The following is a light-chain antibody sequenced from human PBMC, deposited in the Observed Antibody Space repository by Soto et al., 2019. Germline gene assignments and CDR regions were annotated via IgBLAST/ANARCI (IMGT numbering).Light chain of an antibody. V-gene: IGLV1-47*01. Sequence: QSVLTQPPSASATPGQRVTISCSGSDSNIGSKYVYWYQQPPGTAPKLLMYRNNQRPSGVPDRFSGSKSGTTASLAINVLRSEDEVDYYCAAWDSSLGGPAFGGGTKVTVL. CDR1: DSNIGSKY. CDR3: AAWDSSLGGPA. J-gene: IGLJ2*01. CDR2: RNN.